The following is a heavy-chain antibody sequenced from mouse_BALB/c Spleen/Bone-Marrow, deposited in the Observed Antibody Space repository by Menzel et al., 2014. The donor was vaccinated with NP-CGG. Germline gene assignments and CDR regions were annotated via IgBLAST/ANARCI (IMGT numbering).Heavy chain of an antibody. D-gene: IGHD1-2*01. CDR3: TRSTATFDY. V-gene: IGHV1-80*01. Sequence: VQLQESGTELVKPGSSVKISCKASGYAFRAYWMNWVKQRPGQGLEWIGQIYPGDGDTNYNGKFKGKATLTADKSSSTAYMQLNRLTSDDYAVYFCTRSTATFDYWGQGTPLTVSS. CDR2: IYPGDGDT. CDR1: GYAFRAYW. J-gene: IGHJ2*01.